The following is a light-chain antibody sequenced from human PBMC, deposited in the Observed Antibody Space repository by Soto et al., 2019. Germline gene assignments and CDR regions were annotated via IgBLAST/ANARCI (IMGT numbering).Light chain of an antibody. J-gene: IGKJ3*01. CDR3: QQYGRSPFT. Sequence: EIVLTQSPGTLSLSPGERATNSCRASQSVSSSYLAWYQQKPGQAPRLLIYGASSRATGIPGRFSGSGSGTDFTLTISRLEPEDFAVYYCQQYGRSPFTFGPGTKVDIK. CDR2: GAS. CDR1: QSVSSSY. V-gene: IGKV3-20*01.